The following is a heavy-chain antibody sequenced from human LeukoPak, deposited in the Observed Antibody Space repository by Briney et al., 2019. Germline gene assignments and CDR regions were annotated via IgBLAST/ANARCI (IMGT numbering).Heavy chain of an antibody. J-gene: IGHJ4*02. V-gene: IGHV3-48*03. Sequence: GGSLRLSCAASGFTFSSYEMNWVRQAPGKGLEWISYISSSGGTIYYADSVKGRFTISRDNAKKSLYLQMNSLRAEDTAVYYCAREGCSSTSCYDYWGQGTLSSSPQ. CDR3: AREGCSSTSCYDY. CDR1: GFTFSSYE. D-gene: IGHD2-2*01. CDR2: ISSSGGTI.